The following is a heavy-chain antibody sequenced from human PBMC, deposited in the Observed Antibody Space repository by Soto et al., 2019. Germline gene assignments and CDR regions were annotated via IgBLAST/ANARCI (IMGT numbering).Heavy chain of an antibody. Sequence: GGSLRLSCVASGFSLSSHAVSWVRQTPEKGLEWVSSISDSGATSSYADSVKGRFTISRDNSKSTLYLQMNSLRAEDTAVYYCAKDESRRNRRYFDLWGRGTLVTVSS. CDR2: ISDSGATS. V-gene: IGHV3-23*01. D-gene: IGHD4-4*01. CDR3: AKDESRRNRRYFDL. CDR1: GFSLSSHA. J-gene: IGHJ2*01.